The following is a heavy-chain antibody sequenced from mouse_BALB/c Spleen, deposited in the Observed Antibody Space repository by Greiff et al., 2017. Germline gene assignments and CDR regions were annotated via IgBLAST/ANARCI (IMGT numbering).Heavy chain of an antibody. Sequence: EVKVEESGGGLVKPGGSLKLSCAASGFTFSSYAMSWVRQTPEKRLEWVASISSGGSTYYPDSVKGRFTISRDNARNILYLQMSSLRSEDTAMYYCARERYGNLYWYFDVWGAGTTVTVSS. D-gene: IGHD2-10*02. CDR1: GFTFSSYA. J-gene: IGHJ1*01. CDR3: ARERYGNLYWYFDV. V-gene: IGHV5-6-5*01. CDR2: ISSGGST.